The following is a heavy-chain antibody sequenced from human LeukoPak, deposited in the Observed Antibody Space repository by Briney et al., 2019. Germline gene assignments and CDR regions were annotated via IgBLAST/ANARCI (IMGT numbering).Heavy chain of an antibody. D-gene: IGHD3-10*01. CDR3: VRYKGMASRGEMDN. J-gene: IGHJ4*02. Sequence: GESLKISCEGSGYSFTNYWIGWVRQMLGKGLEWMGIIYPGDSDTRYSPSFQGQVTISADKSITTAYLQWSSLKASDTAMYYCVRYKGMASRGEMDNWGQGTLVTVSS. CDR2: IYPGDSDT. CDR1: GYSFTNYW. V-gene: IGHV5-51*01.